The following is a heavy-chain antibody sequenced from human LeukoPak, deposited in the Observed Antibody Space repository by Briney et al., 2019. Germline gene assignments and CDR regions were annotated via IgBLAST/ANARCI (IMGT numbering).Heavy chain of an antibody. CDR1: GFTFSSYS. D-gene: IGHD1-26*01. CDR2: ISSSSSYI. CDR3: ARGGSYSGFDY. V-gene: IGHV3-21*01. J-gene: IGHJ4*02. Sequence: PGGSLRLSCAASGFTFSSYSVNWVRQAPGKGLEWVASISSSSSYIYYADSVKGRFTISRDNAENSLYLQMNSLRAEDTAVYYCARGGSYSGFDYWGQGTLVTVFS.